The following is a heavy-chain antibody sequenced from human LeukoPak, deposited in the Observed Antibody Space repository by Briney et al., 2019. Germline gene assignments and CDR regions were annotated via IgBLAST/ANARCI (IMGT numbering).Heavy chain of an antibody. CDR2: ISYGGSNK. D-gene: IGHD6-19*01. CDR3: AREAGYSSGPNDY. Sequence: GGSLRLSCAASGFTFSNYAMHWVRQAPGKGLDWVAVISYGGSNKYYADSVKGRFTISRDNSKNTLYLQMNSLRAEDTAVYYCAREAGYSSGPNDYWGQGTLVTVSS. V-gene: IGHV3-30-3*01. J-gene: IGHJ4*02. CDR1: GFTFSNYA.